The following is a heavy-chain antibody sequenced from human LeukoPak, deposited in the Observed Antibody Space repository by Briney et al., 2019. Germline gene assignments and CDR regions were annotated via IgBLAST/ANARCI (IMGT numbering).Heavy chain of an antibody. Sequence: PGGSLRLSCAASGFTFSNYAMNWARQAPGKGLEWVSLISGSGTTTQYADSVKGRFTISSDNSKNTLYLQMNSLRAEDTAVYYCAKAQAIFGHNWFDPWGQGTLVTVSS. J-gene: IGHJ5*02. CDR3: AKAQAIFGHNWFDP. CDR1: GFTFSNYA. V-gene: IGHV3-23*01. D-gene: IGHD2/OR15-2a*01. CDR2: ISGSGTTT.